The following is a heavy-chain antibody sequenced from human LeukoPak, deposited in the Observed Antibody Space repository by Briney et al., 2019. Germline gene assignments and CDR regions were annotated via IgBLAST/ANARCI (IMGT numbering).Heavy chain of an antibody. Sequence: PSETLSLTCTVSGGSISSYYWSWIRQPPGKGLDWIGYGFYTGSTNYNPSLKSRVTISVDTSNNQFSLKLSSVTAADTAVYYCASVYRSSTSCYFDYWGRGNLVTVSS. D-gene: IGHD2-2*01. CDR3: ASVYRSSTSCYFDY. J-gene: IGHJ4*02. CDR1: GGSISSYY. V-gene: IGHV4-59*01. CDR2: GFYTGST.